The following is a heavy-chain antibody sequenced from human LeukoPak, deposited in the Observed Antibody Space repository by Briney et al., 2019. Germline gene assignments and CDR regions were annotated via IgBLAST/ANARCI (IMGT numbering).Heavy chain of an antibody. V-gene: IGHV1-2*02. J-gene: IGHJ4*02. CDR3: ASVGKRPGDANARFDY. CDR2: INPNSGGT. Sequence: GASVKVSCKASGYTFTGFYMHWVRQAPGQGLEWMGWINPNSGGTNYAQKFQGRVTMTRDTSISTAYMELSRLRSDDTAVYYCASVGKRPGDANARFDYWGQGTLVTVSS. CDR1: GYTFTGFY. D-gene: IGHD7-27*01.